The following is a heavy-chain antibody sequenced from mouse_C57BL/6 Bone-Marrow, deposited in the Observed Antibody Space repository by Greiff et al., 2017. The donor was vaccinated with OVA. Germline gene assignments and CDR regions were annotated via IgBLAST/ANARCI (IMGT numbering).Heavy chain of an antibody. CDR3: ARSDYDLYYFDD. CDR1: GYTFTDYN. Sequence: VQLQQSGPELVKPGASVKIPCKASGYTFTDYNMDWVKQSHGKSLEWIGDINPNNGGTIYNQKFKGKATLTVDKSSSTAYMELRSLTSEDTAVYYCARSDYDLYYFDDWGQGTTLTVSS. V-gene: IGHV1-18*01. CDR2: INPNNGGT. D-gene: IGHD2-4*01. J-gene: IGHJ2*01.